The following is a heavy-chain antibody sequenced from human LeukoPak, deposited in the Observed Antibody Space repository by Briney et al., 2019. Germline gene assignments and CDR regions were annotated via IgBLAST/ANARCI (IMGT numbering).Heavy chain of an antibody. CDR3: ARDRIEQQRTLGRSTSYYNYYYMDV. D-gene: IGHD6-13*01. Sequence: GGSLRLSCAASGFTFSSYWMSWVRQAPGKGLEWVANIKKDGSEKKYVDSVKGRFTISRDNAKNSLYLQMNSLRAEDTAVYYCARDRIEQQRTLGRSTSYYNYYYMDVWGKGTTVTVSS. CDR2: IKKDGSEK. CDR1: GFTFSSYW. J-gene: IGHJ6*03. V-gene: IGHV3-7*01.